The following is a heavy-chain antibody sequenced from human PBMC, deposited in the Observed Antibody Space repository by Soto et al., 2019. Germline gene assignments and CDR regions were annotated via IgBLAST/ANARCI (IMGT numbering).Heavy chain of an antibody. V-gene: IGHV3-48*03. CDR2: ISSSGSTI. CDR3: ARRPTSPYYYGMDV. J-gene: IGHJ6*02. CDR1: GFTFSSYE. Sequence: LRLSCAASGFTFSSYEMNWVRQAPGKGLEWVSYISSSGSTIYYADSVKGRFTISRDNAKNSLYLQMNSLRAEDTAVYYCARRPTSPYYYGMDVWGQGTTVTVSS. D-gene: IGHD5-12*01.